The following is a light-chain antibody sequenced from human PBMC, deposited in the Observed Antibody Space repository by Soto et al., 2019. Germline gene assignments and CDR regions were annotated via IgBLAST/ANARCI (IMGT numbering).Light chain of an antibody. J-gene: IGKJ2*01. Sequence: EAVLTQSPGTLSLSPGERATLSCRATQSVSSSYLAWYQQKPGQAPRLLIYAASRRATGIPDRFSGSGSGTEFTLTISRLEPEDFAVYYCQQYGSSMYSFGQGTKLEIK. CDR3: QQYGSSMYS. CDR1: QSVSSSY. V-gene: IGKV3-20*01. CDR2: AAS.